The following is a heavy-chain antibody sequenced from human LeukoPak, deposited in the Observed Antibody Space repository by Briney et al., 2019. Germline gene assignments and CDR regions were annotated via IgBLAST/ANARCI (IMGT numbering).Heavy chain of an antibody. Sequence: QPGSSLTLSCAASGFTFSSYAMHWVRKAPAKGLEWVQVISYDGSNKYYAASVKGRFTISRDNSKNTLYLQMNRLRAEDTAVYYCARDHSSWSWYYYYGMGVWGQGTTVTVSS. V-gene: IGHV3-30*04. J-gene: IGHJ6*02. CDR2: ISYDGSNK. CDR3: ARDHSSWSWYYYYGMGV. D-gene: IGHD6-13*01. CDR1: GFTFSSYA.